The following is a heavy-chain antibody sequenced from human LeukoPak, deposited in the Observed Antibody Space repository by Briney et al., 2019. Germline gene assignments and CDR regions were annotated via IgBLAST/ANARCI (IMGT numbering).Heavy chain of an antibody. Sequence: PGRSLRLSCAASGFTFSSYGMHWVRQAPGKGLEWVAVIWYDGSNKYYADPVKGRFTISRDNSKNTLYLQMNSLRAEDTAVYYCARDPTLSIAVAFPFDYWGQGTLVTVSS. J-gene: IGHJ4*02. D-gene: IGHD6-19*01. V-gene: IGHV3-33*01. CDR2: IWYDGSNK. CDR3: ARDPTLSIAVAFPFDY. CDR1: GFTFSSYG.